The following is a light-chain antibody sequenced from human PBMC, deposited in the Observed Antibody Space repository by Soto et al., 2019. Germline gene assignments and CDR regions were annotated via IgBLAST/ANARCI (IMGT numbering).Light chain of an antibody. J-gene: IGKJ1*01. CDR1: QGVGAY. CDR2: ATS. CDR3: QKYNSGPWA. V-gene: IGKV1-27*01. Sequence: QMTQSPSTLSASVGDRVTITCRASQGVGAYVAWFQQKPGKAPKLLIYATSTRDTGIPSRFSGSGSGTDFTLTISSLQSEDSAVYYCQKYNSGPWAFGQGTNVEVK.